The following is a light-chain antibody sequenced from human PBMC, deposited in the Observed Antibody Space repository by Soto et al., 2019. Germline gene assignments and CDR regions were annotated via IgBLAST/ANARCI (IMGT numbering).Light chain of an antibody. CDR2: GAS. CDR3: QQYNNYRT. Sequence: EIVMTQSPATLSVSPGETTRLSCRASQSINSDVAWYQQKVGQTPRLLIHGASTRATGIAARFSGSGSGTEFTLTISSLQPDDFATYYCQQYNNYRTFGQGTKVDIK. CDR1: QSINSD. V-gene: IGKV3D-15*01. J-gene: IGKJ1*01.